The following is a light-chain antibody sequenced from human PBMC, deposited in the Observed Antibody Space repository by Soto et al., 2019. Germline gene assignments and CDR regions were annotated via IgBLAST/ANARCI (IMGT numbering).Light chain of an antibody. CDR3: QQYNSYSSLT. CDR1: QSISSW. V-gene: IGKV1-5*01. J-gene: IGKJ3*01. CDR2: DAS. Sequence: DIQMTQSPSTLSASVGDRVTITCRASQSISSWLAWYQQKPGKAPKLLIYDASSLESGVPSRFSGSGSGTEFTLPSSSLQPDDFATYYCQQYNSYSSLTFGPGTKVDIK.